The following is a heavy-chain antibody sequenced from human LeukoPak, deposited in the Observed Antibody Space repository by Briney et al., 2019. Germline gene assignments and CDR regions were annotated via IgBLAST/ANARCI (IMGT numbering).Heavy chain of an antibody. D-gene: IGHD2-15*01. Sequence: GGSLRLSCAGSGFPFSSDAMNWVRQAPGKGLEWVASISGSTGSTQYADSVQGRFTISRDNSKSTLCLQMNSLRAEDTAVYYCAKQLGYCSDGSCYFPYWGQGTLVTVSS. V-gene: IGHV3-23*01. J-gene: IGHJ4*02. CDR2: ISGSTGST. CDR3: AKQLGYCSDGSCYFPY. CDR1: GFPFSSDA.